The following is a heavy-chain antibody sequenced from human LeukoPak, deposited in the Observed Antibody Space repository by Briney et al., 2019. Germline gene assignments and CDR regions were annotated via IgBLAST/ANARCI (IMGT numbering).Heavy chain of an antibody. CDR2: INHSGST. CDR3: ARASQPYYFDY. D-gene: IGHD1-14*01. Sequence: SETLSLTCAVYGGSFSGYYWSWIRQPPGKGLEWIGEINHSGSTNYNPSLKSRVTISVDTSKNQFSLKLSSVTAADTAVYYCARASQPYYFDYWGQGTLVTVSS. J-gene: IGHJ4*02. V-gene: IGHV4-34*01. CDR1: GGSFSGYY.